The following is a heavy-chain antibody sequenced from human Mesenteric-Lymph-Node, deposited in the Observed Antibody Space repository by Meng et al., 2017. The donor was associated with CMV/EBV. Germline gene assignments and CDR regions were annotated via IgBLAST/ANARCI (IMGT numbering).Heavy chain of an antibody. V-gene: IGHV3-23*01. J-gene: IGHJ4*02. Sequence: GGSLRLSCAPSGFIFSNYAMSWVRQAPGKGLEWVSAISGSGGSTYYADSVKGRFTISRDNSKNTLYLQMNSLRAEDTAVYYCAKDQYCSSTSCSNFDYWGQGTLVTVSS. CDR2: ISGSGGST. CDR1: GFIFSNYA. CDR3: AKDQYCSSTSCSNFDY. D-gene: IGHD2-2*01.